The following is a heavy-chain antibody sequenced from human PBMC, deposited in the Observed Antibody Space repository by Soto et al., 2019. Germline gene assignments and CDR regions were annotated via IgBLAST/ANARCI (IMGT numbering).Heavy chain of an antibody. CDR1: GGSIGNNDW. CDR2: IHHSGSP. Sequence: SETLSLTCVVSGGSIGNNDWWSWVRQSPGKGLEWIGEIHHSGSPNYNPYLRSRVTISVDKSKNQLSLELTAVTGADTAVYFCVSNGSYSMGVWGQGTTVT. V-gene: IGHV4-4*02. CDR3: VSNGSYSMGV. J-gene: IGHJ6*02. D-gene: IGHD2-21*01.